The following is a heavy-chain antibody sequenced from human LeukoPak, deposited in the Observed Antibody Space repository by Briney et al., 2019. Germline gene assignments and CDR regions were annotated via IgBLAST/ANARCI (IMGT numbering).Heavy chain of an antibody. CDR3: AKGHSSGYYPNWFDP. V-gene: IGHV3-30*18. CDR2: ISYDGSNK. J-gene: IGHJ5*02. D-gene: IGHD3-22*01. Sequence: PGGSLRLSCAAPGFTFSSYGMHWVRQAPGKGLEWVAVISYDGSNKYYADSVKGRFTISRDNSKNTLYLQMNSLRAEDTAVYYCAKGHSSGYYPNWFDPWGQGTLVTVSS. CDR1: GFTFSSYG.